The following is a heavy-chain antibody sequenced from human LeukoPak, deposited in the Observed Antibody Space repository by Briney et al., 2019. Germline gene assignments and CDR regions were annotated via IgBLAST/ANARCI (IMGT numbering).Heavy chain of an antibody. J-gene: IGHJ4*02. CDR1: GGSISSSSYY. V-gene: IGHV4-39*01. CDR3: ARYYYDSSGSD. CDR2: IYYSGST. D-gene: IGHD3-22*01. Sequence: PSETLSLTCTVSGGSISSSSYYWGWIRQPPGKGREWIGSIYYSGSTYYNPSLKSRVTISVDTSKNQFSLKLSSVTAADTAVYYCARYYYDSSGSDWGQGTLVTVSS.